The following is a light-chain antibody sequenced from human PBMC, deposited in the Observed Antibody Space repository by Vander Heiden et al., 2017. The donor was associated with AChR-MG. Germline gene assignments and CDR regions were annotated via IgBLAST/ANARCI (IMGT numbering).Light chain of an antibody. CDR2: AAS. CDR3: HQYHKWPYT. Sequence: IVVPPSPGTLSPSPGQRAALPSRASQSVGNNLAWYHQKPGQAPSVLIYAASIRATGVPARFSGSRSGTDFTLTVSSLQSEDSAVYYCHQYHKWPYTFGQGTKLEIK. V-gene: IGKV3-15*01. J-gene: IGKJ2*01. CDR1: QSVGNN.